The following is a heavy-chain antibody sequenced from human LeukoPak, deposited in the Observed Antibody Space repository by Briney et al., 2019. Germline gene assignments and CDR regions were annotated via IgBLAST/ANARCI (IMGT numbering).Heavy chain of an antibody. D-gene: IGHD3-22*01. J-gene: IGHJ4*02. CDR3: VRSRYDTSGFFYVH. Sequence: SVKVSCKASGGTFSSYAISWVRQAPGQGLEWMGGIIPIFGTANYAQKFQGRVTITADKSTSTAYMGLSSLRSDDTAVYYCVRSRYDTSGFFYVHWGQGTLVTVSS. CDR1: GGTFSSYA. V-gene: IGHV1-69*06. CDR2: IIPIFGTA.